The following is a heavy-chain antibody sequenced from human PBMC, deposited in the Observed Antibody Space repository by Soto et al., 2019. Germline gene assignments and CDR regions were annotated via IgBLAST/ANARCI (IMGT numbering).Heavy chain of an antibody. J-gene: IGHJ6*03. CDR3: ARGTVRYYDFWSGYYSSTSDMDV. CDR2: MNPNSGNT. V-gene: IGHV1-8*02. CDR1: GYTFTSYY. Sequence: ASVKVSCKASGYTFTSYYMHWVRQAPGQGLEWMGIMNPNSGNTGYAQKFQGRVTMTRNTPISTAYMELSSLRSEDTAVYYCARGTVRYYDFWSGYYSSTSDMDVWGKGTTVTVSS. D-gene: IGHD3-3*01.